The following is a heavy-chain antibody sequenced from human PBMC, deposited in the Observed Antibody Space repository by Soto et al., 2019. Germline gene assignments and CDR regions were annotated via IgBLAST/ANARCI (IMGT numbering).Heavy chain of an antibody. CDR2: VYSTGGT. CDR1: GDSIGRFY. J-gene: IGHJ6*02. V-gene: IGHV4-4*07. D-gene: IGHD1-26*01. Sequence: PSETLSLTCNVSGDSIGRFYWSWIRQSAEKGLVWIGRVYSTGGTAYNPALKGRVTISLDRSNNHVSLEMNSVTAADTAVYFCARDLSGTGLDIWGRGTRVTVSS. CDR3: ARDLSGTGLDI.